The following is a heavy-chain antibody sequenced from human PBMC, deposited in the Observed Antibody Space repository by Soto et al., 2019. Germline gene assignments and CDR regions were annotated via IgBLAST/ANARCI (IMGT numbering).Heavy chain of an antibody. CDR3: ASARKYYFDY. Sequence: QVQLVESGGGVVQPGRSLRLSCAASGFTFSSYAMHWVRQAPGKGLEWVAVISYDGRNKYYADSVKGRFTISRDNSKNTLYLQMNSMRAEDTAVYYCASARKYYFDYWGQGTMVTVSS. CDR2: ISYDGRNK. CDR1: GFTFSSYA. J-gene: IGHJ4*02. V-gene: IGHV3-30*04.